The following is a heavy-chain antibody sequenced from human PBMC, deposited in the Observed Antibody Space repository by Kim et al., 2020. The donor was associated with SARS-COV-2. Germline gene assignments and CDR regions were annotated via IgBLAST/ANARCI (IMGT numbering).Heavy chain of an antibody. V-gene: IGHV4-34*01. CDR3: ARRYCSSTSCYDPRNDWFDP. D-gene: IGHD2-2*01. J-gene: IGHJ5*02. Sequence: RVTISVDTSKNQFSLKLSSVTAADTAVYYCARRYCSSTSCYDPRNDWFDPWGQGTLVTVSS.